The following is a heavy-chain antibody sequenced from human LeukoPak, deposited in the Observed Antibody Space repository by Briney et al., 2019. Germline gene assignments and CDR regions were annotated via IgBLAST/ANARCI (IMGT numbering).Heavy chain of an antibody. Sequence: GGSLRLSCAASEFTFSDYYMSWMRQAPGKGLEWVSYISYSGDTIYYADSVKGRFTVSRDNAKNSLYLQMNSLRAEDTAVYYCAKVGPGCSSTSCYPGYWGQGTLVTVSS. CDR1: EFTFSDYY. CDR2: ISYSGDTI. CDR3: AKVGPGCSSTSCYPGY. J-gene: IGHJ4*02. D-gene: IGHD2-2*01. V-gene: IGHV3-11*01.